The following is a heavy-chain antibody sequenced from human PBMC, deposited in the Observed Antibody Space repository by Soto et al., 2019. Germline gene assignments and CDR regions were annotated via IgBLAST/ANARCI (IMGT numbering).Heavy chain of an antibody. Sequence: GSLRLSCVASGFSFDKYAMAWVRQAPGKGLEWVSHVAAGGGHTYYAESVKGRFTISRDNSKNTLFLQINTLRADDTAIYFCARRTSFLGAFDYWGQGGLVTVSS. CDR3: ARRTSFLGAFDY. J-gene: IGHJ4*02. CDR2: VAAGGGHT. D-gene: IGHD3-16*02. V-gene: IGHV3-23*01. CDR1: GFSFDKYA.